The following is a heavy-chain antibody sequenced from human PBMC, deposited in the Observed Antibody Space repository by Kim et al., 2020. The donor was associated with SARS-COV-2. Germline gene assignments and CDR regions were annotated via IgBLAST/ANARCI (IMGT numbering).Heavy chain of an antibody. Sequence: SETLSLTCTVSGGSISSSSYYWGWIRQPPGKGLEWIGSIYYSGSTYYNPSLKSRVTISVDTSKNQFSLKLSSVTAADTAVYYCARLITMVRGVFDYWGQG. D-gene: IGHD3-10*01. J-gene: IGHJ4*02. CDR2: IYYSGST. V-gene: IGHV4-39*01. CDR3: ARLITMVRGVFDY. CDR1: GGSISSSSYY.